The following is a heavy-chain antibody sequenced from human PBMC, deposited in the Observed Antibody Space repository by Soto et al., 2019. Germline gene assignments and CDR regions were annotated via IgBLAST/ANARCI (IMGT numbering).Heavy chain of an antibody. Sequence: SEARSVSWSGSGGSMSRYCGRGFRQPPGKGLEWIGYIYYSGSTNYNPSLKSRVTMSVDTSKNQFSLKLSSVTAADTAVYFCARRHGLDIDAYYWGQGILVTVS. J-gene: IGHJ4*02. CDR1: GGSMSRYC. D-gene: IGHD3-10*01. V-gene: IGHV4-59*08. CDR3: ARRHGLDIDAYY. CDR2: IYYSGST.